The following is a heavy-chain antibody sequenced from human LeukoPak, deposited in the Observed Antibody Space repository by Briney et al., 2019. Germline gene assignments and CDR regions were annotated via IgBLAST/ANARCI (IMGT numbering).Heavy chain of an antibody. CDR1: GFTFRSHA. J-gene: IGHJ4*02. D-gene: IGHD2-21*01. CDR3: AKDFRIGYSAHFDY. V-gene: IGHV3-23*01. CDR2: IYENGGTT. Sequence: GGSLRLPCVGSGFTFRSHAMSWVRQAPEKGLEFVSGIYENGGTTYYADSVKGRFSISRDNSKNTLYLQMDSLRGEDTAVYYCAKDFRIGYSAHFDYWGQGALVTVSS.